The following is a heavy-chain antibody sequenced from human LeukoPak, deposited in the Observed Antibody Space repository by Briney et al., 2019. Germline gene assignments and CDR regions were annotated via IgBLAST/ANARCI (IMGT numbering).Heavy chain of an antibody. Sequence: PSETLFLTCTVSGGSISSGDYYRSWIRQPPGKGLEWIGYIYYSGSTYYNPSLKSRVTISVDTSKNQFSLKLSSVTAADTAVYYCARDLAYCGGDCYSTHYWYFDLWGRGTLVTVSS. V-gene: IGHV4-30-4*01. CDR3: ARDLAYCGGDCYSTHYWYFDL. CDR1: GGSISSGDYY. J-gene: IGHJ2*01. D-gene: IGHD2-21*02. CDR2: IYYSGST.